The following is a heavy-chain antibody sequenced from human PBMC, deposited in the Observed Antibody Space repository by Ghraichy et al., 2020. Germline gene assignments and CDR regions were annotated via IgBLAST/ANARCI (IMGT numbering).Heavy chain of an antibody. Sequence: GGSLRLSCEASGFTFSNDGMHWVRQTPGKGLEWVAVIANDASSKYYADSVMGRFIIFRDNSKNTLYLQMNSLRAEDTAVYYCAKEKLKDSMRNGLDVWGRGTTVTVSS. D-gene: IGHD3-22*01. CDR2: IANDASSK. V-gene: IGHV3-30*18. CDR3: AKEKLKDSMRNGLDV. J-gene: IGHJ6*02. CDR1: GFTFSNDG.